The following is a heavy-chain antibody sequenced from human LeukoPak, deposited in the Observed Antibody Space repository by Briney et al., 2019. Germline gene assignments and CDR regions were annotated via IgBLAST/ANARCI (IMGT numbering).Heavy chain of an antibody. D-gene: IGHD1-1*01. CDR3: ARQLQTGTEATFDY. V-gene: IGHV3-48*03. J-gene: IGHJ4*02. CDR2: ISSSGSTI. CDR1: GFTFSSYE. Sequence: GGSLRLSCAASGFTFSSYEMNWVRQAPGKGLEWVSYISSSGSTIYYADSVKGRFTISRDSAKNSLYLQMNSLRAEDTAVYYCARQLQTGTEATFDYWGQGTLVTVSS.